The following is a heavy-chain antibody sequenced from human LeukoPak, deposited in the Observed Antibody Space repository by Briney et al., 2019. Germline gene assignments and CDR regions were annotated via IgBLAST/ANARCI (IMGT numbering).Heavy chain of an antibody. D-gene: IGHD2-21*02. J-gene: IGHJ3*02. CDR1: GYSFTRYW. CDR2: IYPGDSDT. V-gene: IGHV5-51*01. Sequence: GESLKISCKGSGYSFTRYWIGWVRQMPGKGLEWMGIIYPGDSDTRYSPSFQGQVTISADKSISTAYLQWSSLKASDTAMYYCARSHCGGDCYDAFDIWGQGTMVTVSS. CDR3: ARSHCGGDCYDAFDI.